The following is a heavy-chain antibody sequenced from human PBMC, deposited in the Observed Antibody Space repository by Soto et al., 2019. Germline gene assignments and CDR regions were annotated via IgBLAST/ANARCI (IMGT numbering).Heavy chain of an antibody. D-gene: IGHD6-6*01. V-gene: IGHV3-48*02. Sequence: EVQLVASGGGLVQPGGSLRLSCAASGFTFSSYSVNWVRQAPGKGLEWVSYISSSSSTIYYADSVKGRFTISRDNAKNSLYLQMNSLRDEDTAVYYCARPEYSSSSYGMDVWGQGTTVTVSS. CDR2: ISSSSSTI. CDR1: GFTFSSYS. J-gene: IGHJ6*02. CDR3: ARPEYSSSSYGMDV.